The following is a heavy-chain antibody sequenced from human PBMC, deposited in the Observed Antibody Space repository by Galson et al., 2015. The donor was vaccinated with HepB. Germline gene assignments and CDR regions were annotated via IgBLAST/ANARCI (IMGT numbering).Heavy chain of an antibody. J-gene: IGHJ4*02. CDR1: GFTFSSYS. D-gene: IGHD3-16*02. Sequence: SLRLSCAASGFTFSSYSMNWVRQAPGKGLEWVSYISSSSSTIYYADSVKGRFTISRDNAKNSLYLQMNSLRAEDTAVYYCARDESITFGGVIVINYFDYWGQGTLVTVSS. CDR2: ISSSSSTI. V-gene: IGHV3-48*01. CDR3: ARDESITFGGVIVINYFDY.